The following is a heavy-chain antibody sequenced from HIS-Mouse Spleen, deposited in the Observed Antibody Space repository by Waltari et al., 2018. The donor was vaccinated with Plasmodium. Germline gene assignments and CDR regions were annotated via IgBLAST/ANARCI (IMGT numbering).Heavy chain of an antibody. CDR3: AVASTGTGDLGEY. D-gene: IGHD7-27*01. V-gene: IGHV3-23*01. CDR2: ISGSGGST. CDR1: GFTFSSYA. J-gene: IGHJ4*02. Sequence: EVQLLESGGGLVQPGGSLRLSCAASGFTFSSYAMSWVRQAPGKGLEWVSAISGSGGSTDYADSANGPFAISRDNGRDGLSLQRNSRRAEDTAVYDLAVASTGTGDLGEYWRQGGLV.